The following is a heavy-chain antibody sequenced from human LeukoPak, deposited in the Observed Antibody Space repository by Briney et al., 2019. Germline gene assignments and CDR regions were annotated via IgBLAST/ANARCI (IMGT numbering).Heavy chain of an antibody. J-gene: IGHJ1*01. CDR1: GYSITSDYY. D-gene: IGHD4-17*01. CDR2: ISHSGNT. CDR3: AGISTGSWFRH. Sequence: SSETLSLTCTVSGYSITSDYYWGWIRQSPARGLEWLGSISHSGNTYYDPSFKSRVTISRDTSKNQFSLKLNSVTAADTALYYCAGISTGSWFRHWGQGNMVTVSS. V-gene: IGHV4-38-2*02.